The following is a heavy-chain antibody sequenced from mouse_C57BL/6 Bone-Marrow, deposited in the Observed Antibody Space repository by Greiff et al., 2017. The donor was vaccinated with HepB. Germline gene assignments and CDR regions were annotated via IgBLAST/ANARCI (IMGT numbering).Heavy chain of an antibody. Sequence: VQLKESGGGLVKPGGSLKLSCAASGFTFSDYGMHWVRQAPEKGLEWVAYISSGSSTIYYADTVKRRFTISRDNAKNTLFLQMTSLRSEDTAMYYCARDYGSSFAWFAYWGQGTLVTVSA. D-gene: IGHD1-1*01. V-gene: IGHV5-17*01. CDR1: GFTFSDYG. J-gene: IGHJ3*01. CDR3: ARDYGSSFAWFAY. CDR2: ISSGSSTI.